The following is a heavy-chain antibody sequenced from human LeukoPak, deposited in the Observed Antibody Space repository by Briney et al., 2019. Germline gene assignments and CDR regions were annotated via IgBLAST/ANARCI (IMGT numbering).Heavy chain of an antibody. CDR1: GFAFSTYT. CDR3: ASDGAYALAV. Sequence: PGGSLRLSCAASGFAFSTYTMNWVRQAPGKGLEWVSSISSSSSYIYYADSVKGRFTTSRDNAKNSLYLQMNSLRAEDTAVYYCASDGAYALAVWGQGTTVTVSS. J-gene: IGHJ6*02. CDR2: ISSSSSYI. V-gene: IGHV3-21*01.